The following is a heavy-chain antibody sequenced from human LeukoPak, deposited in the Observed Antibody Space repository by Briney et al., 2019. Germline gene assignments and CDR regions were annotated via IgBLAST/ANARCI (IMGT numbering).Heavy chain of an antibody. V-gene: IGHV3-23*01. J-gene: IGHJ5*02. Sequence: GGSLRLSCAASGFTFSSYAMSWVRQAPGKGLEWVSVISGSGGTTYYADSVKGRLTISRDNSKNTLYLQANSLRADDTAVYYCAKGSSRGTTMTWFDPWGQGTLVTVSS. CDR1: GFTFSSYA. D-gene: IGHD4-17*01. CDR3: AKGSSRGTTMTWFDP. CDR2: ISGSGGTT.